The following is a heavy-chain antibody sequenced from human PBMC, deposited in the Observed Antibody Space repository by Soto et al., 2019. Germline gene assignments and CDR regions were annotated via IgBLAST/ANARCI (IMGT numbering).Heavy chain of an antibody. CDR2: ISYDGSNK. CDR1: GFTFSSYG. Sequence: GGSLRLSCAASGFTFSSYGMHWVRQAPGKGLEWVAVISYDGSNKYYADSVKGRFTISRDNSKNTLYLQMNSLRAEDTAVYYCAKDIKYYGSGRYAGFDYWGQGTLVTVSS. V-gene: IGHV3-30*18. D-gene: IGHD3-10*01. CDR3: AKDIKYYGSGRYAGFDY. J-gene: IGHJ4*02.